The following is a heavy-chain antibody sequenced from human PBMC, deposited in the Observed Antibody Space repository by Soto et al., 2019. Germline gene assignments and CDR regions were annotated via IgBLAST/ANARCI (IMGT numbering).Heavy chain of an antibody. J-gene: IGHJ4*02. D-gene: IGHD1-1*01. CDR2: ISYNGKNK. V-gene: IGHV3-30*18. CDR1: GFGFSSYG. Sequence: PGGSLRLSCAASGFGFSSYGIHWVRQAPDKGLEWVAVISYNGKNKYYADSVKGRFTISRDNSKNTLYLQMNSLRADDTAVYYCVKDDLYPTANFDSWGQGTLVTVSS. CDR3: VKDDLYPTANFDS.